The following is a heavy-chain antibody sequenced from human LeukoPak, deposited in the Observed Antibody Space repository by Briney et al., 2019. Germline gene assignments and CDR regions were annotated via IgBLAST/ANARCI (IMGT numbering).Heavy chain of an antibody. CDR1: GFTFSSYS. V-gene: IGHV3-23*01. Sequence: GGSLRLSCTASGFTFSSYSMSWVRQAPGKGLEWVSSISSSGGNTYYPDSMKGRFTISRDNSKNTMYLQMNSLRAEDTAVYYCAKDRSTWPIDYWGQGTLVTVSS. CDR3: AKDRSTWPIDY. D-gene: IGHD5-12*01. J-gene: IGHJ4*02. CDR2: ISSSGGNT.